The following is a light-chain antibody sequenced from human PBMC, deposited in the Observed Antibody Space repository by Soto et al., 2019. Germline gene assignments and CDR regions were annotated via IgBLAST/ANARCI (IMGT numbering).Light chain of an antibody. Sequence: DIQLTQSPSFLSASVGDRVNITCRASQGISSYLAWYQQKPGKAPKLLIYAASTLQSGVPSRFSGSGSGTDFTLTISSLQSEDFAVYYCQQYNNWPRTFGQGTRLEIK. CDR2: AAS. J-gene: IGKJ5*01. CDR3: QQYNNWPRT. CDR1: QGISSY. V-gene: IGKV1-9*01.